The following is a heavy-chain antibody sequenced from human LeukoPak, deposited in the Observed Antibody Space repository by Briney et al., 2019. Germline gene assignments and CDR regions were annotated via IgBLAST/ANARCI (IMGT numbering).Heavy chain of an antibody. Sequence: SETLSLTCAVYGGSFSGYYWTWIRQPPGKGLEWIGEINHSGSTNYNPSLKSRVTISVDTSKNQFSLKLSSVTAADTAVYYFAENLRVSTQLGRGCAPWARETVGPVP. D-gene: IGHD5/OR15-5a*01. V-gene: IGHV4-34*01. CDR1: GGSFSGYY. CDR2: INHSGST. J-gene: IGHJ5*02. CDR3: AENLRVSTQLGRGCAP.